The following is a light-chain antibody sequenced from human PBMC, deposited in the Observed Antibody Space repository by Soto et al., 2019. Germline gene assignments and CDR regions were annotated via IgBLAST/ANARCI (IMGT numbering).Light chain of an antibody. J-gene: IGKJ4*01. CDR3: QQYNSYPLT. Sequence: DIQMTQSPSTLSASVGDTVTITCRASQSVSIWLAWYQQKPGKAPKLLIYDASSLESGVPSRFSGSGSGTEFTLTISSLQPDDFATYYCQQYNSYPLTFGGGTKVDIK. CDR1: QSVSIW. V-gene: IGKV1-5*01. CDR2: DAS.